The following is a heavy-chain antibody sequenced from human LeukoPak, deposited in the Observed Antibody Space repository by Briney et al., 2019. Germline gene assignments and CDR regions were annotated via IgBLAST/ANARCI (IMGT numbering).Heavy chain of an antibody. D-gene: IGHD6-13*01. V-gene: IGHV3-23*01. CDR2: IRGSDDST. CDR1: GFTFSSYA. J-gene: IGHJ4*02. Sequence: PGRSLRLSCAASGFTFSSYAMTWVRQAPGKGLEWVSTIRGSDDSTYYADSVKGLFTISRDNSKNTLYLQMNSLRAEDTAIYYCAKDTGPAAGITADYWGQGTLVTVSS. CDR3: AKDTGPAAGITADY.